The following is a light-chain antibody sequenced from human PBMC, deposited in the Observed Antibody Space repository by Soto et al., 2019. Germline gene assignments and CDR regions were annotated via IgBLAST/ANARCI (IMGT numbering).Light chain of an antibody. CDR3: SSYTSSSTYV. Sequence: QSALTQPPSVSGSPGQSVTISCTGTSSDVGSYNRVSCYQQPPGTAPKLMIYEVSNRPSGVPDRFSGSKSGNTASLTISGLQSQDVDDYYCSSYTSSSTYVFGTGTKLTVL. CDR1: SSDVGSYNR. J-gene: IGLJ1*01. V-gene: IGLV2-18*02. CDR2: EVS.